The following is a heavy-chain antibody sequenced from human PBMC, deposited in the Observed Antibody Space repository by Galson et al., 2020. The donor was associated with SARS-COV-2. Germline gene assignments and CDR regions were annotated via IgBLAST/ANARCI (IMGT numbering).Heavy chain of an antibody. CDR2: IYYSGGT. D-gene: IGHD1-1*01. V-gene: IGHV4-59*01. CDR3: ARDGGNDGWNWFDP. J-gene: IGHJ5*02. CDR1: VGSMSKYY. Sequence: SETLSLTCSVSVGSMSKYYWSWSRQSPGKGLAWIRNIYYSGGTKYNPSLKSRVSMSVDTSENQFSLKLNSVTAADTAVYYCARDGGNDGWNWFDPWGQGTLVTVSS.